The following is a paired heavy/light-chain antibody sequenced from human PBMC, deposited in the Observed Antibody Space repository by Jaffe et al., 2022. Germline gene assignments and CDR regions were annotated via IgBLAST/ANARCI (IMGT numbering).Light chain of an antibody. V-gene: IGKV1-12*02. CDR3: QQANSFPSIT. CDR2: AAS. CDR1: QGISSW. J-gene: IGKJ5*01. Sequence: DIQMTQSPSSVSASVGDRVTITCRASQGISSWLAWYQQKPGKAPKLLIYAASSLQSGVPSRFSGSGSGTDFTLTISSLQPEDFATYYCQQANSFPSITFGQGTRLEIK.
Heavy chain of an antibody. Sequence: EVQLVQSGAEVKKPGESLKISCKGSGYSFTSYWIGWVRQMPGKGLEWMGIIYPGDSDTRYSPSFQGQVTISADKSISTAYLQWSSLKASDTAMYYCVRHLGGAYVRPVAGLYYFDYWGQGTLVTVSS. CDR2: IYPGDSDT. CDR3: VRHLGGAYVRPVAGLYYFDY. J-gene: IGHJ4*02. D-gene: IGHD6-19*01. CDR1: GYSFTSYW. V-gene: IGHV5-51*01.